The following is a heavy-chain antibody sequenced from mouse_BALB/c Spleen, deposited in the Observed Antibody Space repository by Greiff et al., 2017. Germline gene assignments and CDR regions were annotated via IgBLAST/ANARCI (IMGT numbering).Heavy chain of an antibody. J-gene: IGHJ2*01. Sequence: EVMLVESGGGLVKPGGSLKLSCAASGFTFSSYTMSWVRQTPEKRLEWVATISSGGSYTYYPDSVKGRFTISRDNAKNTLYLQMSSLKSEDTAMYYCTRDGGSSYLYYFDYWGQGTTLTVSS. D-gene: IGHD1-1*01. CDR3: TRDGGSSYLYYFDY. V-gene: IGHV5-6-4*01. CDR1: GFTFSSYT. CDR2: ISSGGSYT.